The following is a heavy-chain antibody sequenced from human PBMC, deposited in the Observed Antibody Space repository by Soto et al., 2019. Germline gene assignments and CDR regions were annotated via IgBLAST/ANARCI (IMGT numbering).Heavy chain of an antibody. V-gene: IGHV3-23*01. D-gene: IGHD1-1*01. J-gene: IGHJ4*02. Sequence: PVGFRRLSGGAWGFTFRSYAVAWIRQRPGEGVDGGAVIRSGSGGIQYADSWKGRLRISRDNSNSTLYLHMSSLTAEDTALYYWAKYSTTDPSRYFDFWGQGT. CDR1: GFTFRSYA. CDR3: AKYSTTDPSRYFDF. CDR2: IRSGSGGI.